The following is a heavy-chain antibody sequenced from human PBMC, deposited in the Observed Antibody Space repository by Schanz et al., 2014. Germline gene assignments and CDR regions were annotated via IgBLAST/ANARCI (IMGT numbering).Heavy chain of an antibody. CDR2: ISSSSSYI. D-gene: IGHD6-13*01. V-gene: IGHV3-21*01. CDR1: GFAFSSYS. CDR3: AREEGWGIAAAGPKHYYYGMDV. Sequence: EGQLLESGGGLIQPGGSLRLSCTASGFAFSSYSMNWVRQAPGKGLEWVSSISSSSSYIYYADSVKGRFTISRDNAKNSLYLQMNSQRAEDTAVYYCAREEGWGIAAAGPKHYYYGMDVWGQGTTVTVSS. J-gene: IGHJ6*02.